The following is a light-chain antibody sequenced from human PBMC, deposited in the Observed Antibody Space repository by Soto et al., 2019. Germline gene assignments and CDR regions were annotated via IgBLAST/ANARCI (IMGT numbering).Light chain of an antibody. CDR1: QSVSSSY. Sequence: EIVLTQSPGTLSFSPGERATLSCRASQSVSSSYLAWYQQKPGQAPRLLIYGGSSRATGIPDRFSGSGSGTDFTLTVSRLEPEDFAVYYCQQYGISPYTFGQGTKLEIK. J-gene: IGKJ2*01. CDR2: GGS. V-gene: IGKV3-20*01. CDR3: QQYGISPYT.